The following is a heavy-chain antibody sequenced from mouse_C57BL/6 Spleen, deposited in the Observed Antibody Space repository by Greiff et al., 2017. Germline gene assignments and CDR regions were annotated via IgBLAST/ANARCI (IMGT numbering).Heavy chain of an antibody. CDR1: GYSITSDY. D-gene: IGHD2-3*01. J-gene: IGHJ1*03. CDR2: ISYSGST. CDR3: ARSLIYDGYYVGYFDV. V-gene: IGHV3-8*01. Sequence: EVKLVESGPGLAKPSQTLSLTCSVTGYSITSDYWNWIRKFPGNKLEYMGYISYSGSTYYNPSLKSRISITRDTSKNQYYLQLNSVTTEDTATYYCARSLIYDGYYVGYFDVWGTGTTVTVSS.